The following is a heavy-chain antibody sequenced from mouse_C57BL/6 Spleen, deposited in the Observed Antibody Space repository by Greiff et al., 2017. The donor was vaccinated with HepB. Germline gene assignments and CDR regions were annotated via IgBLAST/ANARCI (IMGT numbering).Heavy chain of an antibody. CDR2: ISYSGST. D-gene: IGHD3-2*02. CDR1: GYSITSGYD. J-gene: IGHJ2*01. V-gene: IGHV3-1*01. Sequence: DVKLQESGPGMVKPSQSLSLTCTVTGYSITSGYDWHWIRHFPGNKLEWMGYISYSGSTNYNPSLKSRISITHDTSKNHFFLKLNSVTTEDTATYYCARDQGHYFDYWGQGTTLTVSS. CDR3: ARDQGHYFDY.